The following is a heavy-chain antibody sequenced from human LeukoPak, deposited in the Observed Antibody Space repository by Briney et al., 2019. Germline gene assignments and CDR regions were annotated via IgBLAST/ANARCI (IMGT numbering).Heavy chain of an antibody. CDR3: ARGAPYDWDDAFDI. Sequence: EASVKVSCKASGGTFSSYAISWVRQAPGQGLEWMGWMNPNSGNTGYAQKFQGRVTMTRNTSISTAYMELSSLRSEDTAVYYCARGAPYDWDDAFDIWGQGTMVTVSS. D-gene: IGHD3-9*01. CDR1: GGTFSSYA. V-gene: IGHV1-8*02. CDR2: MNPNSGNT. J-gene: IGHJ3*02.